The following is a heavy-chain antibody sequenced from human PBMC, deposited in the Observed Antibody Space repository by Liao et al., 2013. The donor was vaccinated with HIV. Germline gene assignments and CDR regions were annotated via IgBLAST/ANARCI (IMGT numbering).Heavy chain of an antibody. V-gene: IGHV4-34*01. CDR3: ARGRPLRYFDW. CDR2: VNHSGST. CDR1: GGSFSVYY. J-gene: IGHJ4*02. D-gene: IGHD3-3*01. Sequence: QVQLQQWGAGLLKPSETLSLTCAVYGGSFSVYYWSWIRQPPGRGWSGLGKVNHSGSTNYNPSLKSLFTISVDTSKNHFSLKLISVTAADTAVYYCARGRPLRYFDWWGQGTLVTVSS.